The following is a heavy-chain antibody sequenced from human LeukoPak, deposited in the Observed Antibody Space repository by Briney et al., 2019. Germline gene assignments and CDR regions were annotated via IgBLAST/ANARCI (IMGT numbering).Heavy chain of an antibody. J-gene: IGHJ3*02. CDR1: GGSISSGSYY. D-gene: IGHD3-3*01. V-gene: IGHV4-61*02. CDR3: ARGSVRRYYDRPDAFDI. Sequence: SETLSLTCTVSGGSISSGSYYWSWIRQPAGKGLEWIGRVYTSGSTDYSPSLKSRVTISVDTSKNQFSLKLSSVTAADTAVYYCARGSVRRYYDRPDAFDIWGQGTMVTVSS. CDR2: VYTSGST.